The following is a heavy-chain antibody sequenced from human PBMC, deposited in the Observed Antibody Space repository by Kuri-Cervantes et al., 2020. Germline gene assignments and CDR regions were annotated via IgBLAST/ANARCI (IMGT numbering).Heavy chain of an antibody. D-gene: IGHD2-2*02. V-gene: IGHV1-18*01. CDR2: ISAYNGNT. J-gene: IGHJ5*02. Sequence: ASVKVSCKASGYTFTSYGISWVRQAPGQGLEWMGWISAYNGNTNYAQKLQGRVTMTTDTSTSTAYMELRSLRSEDTAVYYCATVEHCSSTSCYTFDPWGQGTLVTVSS. CDR3: ATVEHCSSTSCYTFDP. CDR1: GYTFTSYG.